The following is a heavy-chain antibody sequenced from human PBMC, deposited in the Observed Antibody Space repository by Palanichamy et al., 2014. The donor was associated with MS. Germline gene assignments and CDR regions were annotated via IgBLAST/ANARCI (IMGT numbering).Heavy chain of an antibody. CDR2: ISGSGDYT. Sequence: EVQLLESGGGLVXPGGSLRLSCAASGFTFASSFMSWVRQAPGKGLEWVSSISGSGDYTYYADSVKGRFSISRDNSQNTLTLQMNSLGAEDTATYYCARKGRLHVAVTSIYYFDSWGQGTLVTVSS. D-gene: IGHD2-21*02. V-gene: IGHV3-23*01. J-gene: IGHJ4*02. CDR1: GFTFASSF. CDR3: ARKGRLHVAVTSIYYFDS.